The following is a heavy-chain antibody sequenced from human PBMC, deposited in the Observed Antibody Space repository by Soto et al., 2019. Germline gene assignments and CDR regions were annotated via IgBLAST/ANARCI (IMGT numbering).Heavy chain of an antibody. J-gene: IGHJ3*02. V-gene: IGHV4-34*01. D-gene: IGHD2-2*01. CDR1: GGSFSGLY. CDR3: APSNHRGAYAFDI. Sequence: SETLSLTCAVYGGSFSGLYWNWIRQPPGKGLEWIGEINHSGSTKYNPSLKSRVTMSVDTSKNQFSLKLSSVTAADTAVYYCAPSNHRGAYAFDIWGQGTMVTVSS. CDR2: INHSGST.